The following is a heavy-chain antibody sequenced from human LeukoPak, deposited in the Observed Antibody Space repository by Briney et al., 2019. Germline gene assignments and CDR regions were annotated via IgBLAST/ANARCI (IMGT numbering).Heavy chain of an antibody. CDR1: AFSLSGFY. CDR3: ARARRGEGYVYGADFFDS. Sequence: GASVKVSCKASAFSLSGFYIHWVRQAPGQGLEWMGWTKPNSGGTNYADNFEGRVTMTRDTSTNTAFMELSKLTSDDTAVYYRARARRGEGYVYGADFFDSWGQGTLIIVS. CDR2: TKPNSGGT. J-gene: IGHJ4*02. D-gene: IGHD5-18*01. V-gene: IGHV1-2*02.